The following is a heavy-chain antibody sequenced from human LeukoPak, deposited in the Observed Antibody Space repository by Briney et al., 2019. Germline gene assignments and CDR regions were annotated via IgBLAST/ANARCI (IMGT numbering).Heavy chain of an antibody. D-gene: IGHD3-16*01. J-gene: IGHJ4*02. Sequence: GGSLRLSCEASGFTFSTYWMSWVRQAPEKGLEWVANIKQDGSQTYHADSVKGRFTISRDNAKNSLYLQMNSLRAEDTAVYYCARDSDVPFDYWGQGTLVTVSS. CDR3: ARDSDVPFDY. V-gene: IGHV3-7*01. CDR2: IKQDGSQT. CDR1: GFTFSTYW.